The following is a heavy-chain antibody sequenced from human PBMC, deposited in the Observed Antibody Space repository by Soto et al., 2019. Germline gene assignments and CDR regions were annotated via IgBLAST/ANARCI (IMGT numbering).Heavy chain of an antibody. D-gene: IGHD4-17*01. Sequence: SETLSLTCTVSGGSISDYYWSWIRQPPGKRLEWIGYIYDSGSTNYNPSLKSRVTISADTSKKQFSLKLSSVTAADTAVYYCARRYGASFDYWGQGTLVTVSS. CDR2: IYDSGST. V-gene: IGHV4-59*01. CDR1: GGSISDYY. J-gene: IGHJ4*02. CDR3: ARRYGASFDY.